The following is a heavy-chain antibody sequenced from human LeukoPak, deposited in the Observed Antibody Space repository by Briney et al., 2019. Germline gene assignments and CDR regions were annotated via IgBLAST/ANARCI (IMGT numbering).Heavy chain of an antibody. D-gene: IGHD1-1*01. Sequence: GGSLRLSCEASKFTFGAYSMNWVRQAPGKGLEWVSSISYSGPPTYYADSVRGRFTISRDSAKRSLYLQMNSLRAEDTAVYYCARDGNRDGDMDVWGKGTTVTVSS. V-gene: IGHV3-48*01. J-gene: IGHJ6*03. CDR3: ARDGNRDGDMDV. CDR1: KFTFGAYS. CDR2: ISYSGPPT.